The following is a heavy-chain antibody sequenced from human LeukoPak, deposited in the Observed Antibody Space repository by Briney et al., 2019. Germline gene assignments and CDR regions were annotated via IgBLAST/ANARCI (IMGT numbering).Heavy chain of an antibody. CDR1: GYTFTSYY. CDR3: AREDGSGSYYGPGLAFDI. D-gene: IGHD3-10*01. CDR2: INPSGGST. Sequence: GASVKVSCKASGYTFTSYYMHWVRQAPGQGLEWMGIINPSGGSTSYAQKFQGRVTMTRDTSTSTVYMELSSLRSEDTAVYYCAREDGSGSYYGPGLAFDIWGQGTMVTVSS. V-gene: IGHV1-46*01. J-gene: IGHJ3*02.